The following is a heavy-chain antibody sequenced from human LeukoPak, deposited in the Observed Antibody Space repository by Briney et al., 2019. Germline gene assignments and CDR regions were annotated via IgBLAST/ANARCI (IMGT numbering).Heavy chain of an antibody. CDR2: ISYSGST. CDR3: ARPGDRDDTFDF. Sequence: SETLSLTCTVSGGSISSYYWSWIRQPPGKGLEWIGYISYSGSTNYNPSLKSRVTISVDTSKNQFSLKLSSVTAADTAVYYCARPGDRDDTFDFWGQGTMVTVSS. V-gene: IGHV4-59*08. J-gene: IGHJ3*01. CDR1: GGSISSYY.